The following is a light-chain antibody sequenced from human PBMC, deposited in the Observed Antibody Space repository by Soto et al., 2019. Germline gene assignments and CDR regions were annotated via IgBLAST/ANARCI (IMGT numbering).Light chain of an antibody. CDR2: KAS. CDR1: QSISSW. J-gene: IGKJ1*01. CDR3: QQYNSYPWT. V-gene: IGKV1-5*03. Sequence: DIQMTQSPSTLSASVGDRVTITCRASQSISSWLAWYQQKPGKAPKLLIYKASSLESGVPSRFSGSGSGTDFTLTISSLQPDDFATYYCQQYNSYPWTFGQVTKVEIK.